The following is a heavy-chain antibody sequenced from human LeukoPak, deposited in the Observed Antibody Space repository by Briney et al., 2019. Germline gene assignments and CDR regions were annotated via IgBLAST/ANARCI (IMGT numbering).Heavy chain of an antibody. J-gene: IGHJ4*02. CDR1: GYTFTGYY. D-gene: IGHD6-13*01. CDR3: ARGGSSSWYSSGSY. CDR2: INPNSGGT. V-gene: IGHV1-2*02. Sequence: ASVKVSCKASGYTFTGYYMHWVRQAPGQGLEWMGWINPNSGGTNYAQKFQGGVTMTRGTSISTAYMELSRLRSDDTAVYYCARGGSSSWYSSGSYWGQGTLVTVSS.